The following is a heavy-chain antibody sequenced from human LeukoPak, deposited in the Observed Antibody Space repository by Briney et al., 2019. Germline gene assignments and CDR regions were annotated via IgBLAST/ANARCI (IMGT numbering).Heavy chain of an antibody. Sequence: GSLRLSYAASGFSFSSYAMHWVRQVPVKGLEWMAYISYDGSKKYYADSVKDRFTISRDNSKNTLSLQMNSLRAEDTAVYYCARDTGGYREYYFDGWGQGTLVTVSS. CDR1: GFSFSSYA. J-gene: IGHJ4*02. D-gene: IGHD3-22*01. CDR2: ISYDGSKK. CDR3: ARDTGGYREYYFDG. V-gene: IGHV3-30-3*01.